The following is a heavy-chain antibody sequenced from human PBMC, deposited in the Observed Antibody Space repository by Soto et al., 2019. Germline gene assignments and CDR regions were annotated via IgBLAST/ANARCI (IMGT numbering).Heavy chain of an antibody. Sequence: QVQLVESGGGVVQPGRSLRLSCAASGFTFSTYGMHWVRQAPDKGLEWVAVIWYDGSNKYYADSVKGRFTISRDNSKNTMYLQMNSLRAEDTAVYYCASEYCSGGLCYYYGMDVWGQGTRVTVSS. CDR2: IWYDGSNK. CDR1: GFTFSTYG. D-gene: IGHD2-15*01. V-gene: IGHV3-33*01. CDR3: ASEYCSGGLCYYYGMDV. J-gene: IGHJ6*01.